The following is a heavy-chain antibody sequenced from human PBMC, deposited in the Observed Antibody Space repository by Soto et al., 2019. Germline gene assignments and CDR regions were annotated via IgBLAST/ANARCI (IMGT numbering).Heavy chain of an antibody. V-gene: IGHV4-39*01. D-gene: IGHD6-6*01. CDR2: IYYSGST. CDR3: ARHRGAARLYLDWFDP. J-gene: IGHJ5*02. Sequence: SETLSLTCTVSGGSISSRSYYWGWIRQPPGKGLEWIGSIYYSGSTYYNPSLKSRVTISVDTSKNQFSLKLSSVTAADTAVYYCARHRGAARLYLDWFDPWGQGTLVTVS. CDR1: GGSISSRSYY.